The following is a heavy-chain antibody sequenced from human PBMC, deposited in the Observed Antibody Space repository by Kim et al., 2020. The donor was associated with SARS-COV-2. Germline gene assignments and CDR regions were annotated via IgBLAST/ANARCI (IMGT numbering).Heavy chain of an antibody. CDR1: GGSISSGGYY. D-gene: IGHD3-22*01. CDR2: IYYSGTT. CDR3: AREYSSGYGWFDP. J-gene: IGHJ5*02. V-gene: IGHV4-31*03. Sequence: SETLSLTCTVSGGSISSGGYYWSWIRQHPGKGLEWIGYIYYSGTTYYNPSLKSRVTISVDTSKSQFSLKLSSVTAADTAVYYCAREYSSGYGWFDPWGQGTLVTVSS.